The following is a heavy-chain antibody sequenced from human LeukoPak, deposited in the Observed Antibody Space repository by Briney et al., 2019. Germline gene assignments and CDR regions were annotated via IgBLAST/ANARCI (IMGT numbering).Heavy chain of an antibody. Sequence: PGXXLRLSCAASGFTFSSYAMSWVRQAPGKGLEWVSAISGSGGSTYYADSVKGRFTISRDNSKNTVYLQMKSQRAEDRGVYYCAKWGMTTVTTYFDYWGQGTLVTVSS. V-gene: IGHV3-23*01. J-gene: IGHJ4*02. D-gene: IGHD4-17*01. CDR3: AKWGMTTVTTYFDY. CDR2: ISGSGGST. CDR1: GFTFSSYA.